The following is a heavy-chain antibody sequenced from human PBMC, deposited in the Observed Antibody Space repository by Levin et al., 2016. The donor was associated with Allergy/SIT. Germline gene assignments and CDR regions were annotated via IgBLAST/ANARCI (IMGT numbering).Heavy chain of an antibody. CDR1: GFIFSDYA. J-gene: IGHJ5*02. D-gene: IGHD5-18*01. V-gene: IGHV3-30*04. CDR3: TKVGYSRGYNWFDP. CDR2: EHYNQ. Sequence: LSLTCAASGFIFSDYAMHWVRQAPGKGLEWVAYEHYNQYYADSVNGRFTISRDSSKNTLYLQMNSLRTEDTAVYYCTKVGYSRGYNWFDPWGQGTLVTVSS.